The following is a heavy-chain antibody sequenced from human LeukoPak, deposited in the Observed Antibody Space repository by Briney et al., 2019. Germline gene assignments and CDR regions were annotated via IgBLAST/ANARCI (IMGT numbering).Heavy chain of an antibody. Sequence: GASVKVSCKASGYTFTGYYMHWVRQAPGQGLEWMGWINPNSGGTNYAQKFQGRVTMTRDTSISTAYMELSRLRSDDTAVYYCARVQKGYYGSGSYYNKRVGNPIAGFDYWGQGTLVTVSS. CDR3: ARVQKGYYGSGSYYNKRVGNPIAGFDY. CDR2: INPNSGGT. D-gene: IGHD3-10*01. J-gene: IGHJ4*02. V-gene: IGHV1-2*02. CDR1: GYTFTGYY.